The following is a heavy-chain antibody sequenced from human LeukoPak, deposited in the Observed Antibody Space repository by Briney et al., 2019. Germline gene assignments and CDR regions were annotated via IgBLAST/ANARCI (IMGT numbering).Heavy chain of an antibody. CDR1: GFTFDDYA. V-gene: IGHV3-9*01. CDR2: ISWNSGSI. Sequence: GGSLRLSCAASGFTFDDYAMHWVRQAPGKGLEWVSGISWNSGSIGYADSVKGRFTISRDNAKNSLYLQMNSLRAEDTALYYCATVDTAILWGQGTLVTVSS. J-gene: IGHJ4*02. D-gene: IGHD5-18*01. CDR3: ATVDTAIL.